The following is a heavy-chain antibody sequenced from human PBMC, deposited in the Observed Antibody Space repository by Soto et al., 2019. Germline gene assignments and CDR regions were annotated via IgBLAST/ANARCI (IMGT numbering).Heavy chain of an antibody. Sequence: QVQLVQSGAEVKKPGASVKVSCKASGYTFASYDINWVRQATGQGLEWMGWVNPNSGNTGYAQRFQGSGTMTRNTSRSTSYMELSSLRSEGTAVYYCARVRVTAAEYFYYYGMDVWGQGTTVTVAS. D-gene: IGHD4-4*01. CDR2: VNPNSGNT. CDR1: GYTFASYD. CDR3: ARVRVTAAEYFYYYGMDV. J-gene: IGHJ6*02. V-gene: IGHV1-8*01.